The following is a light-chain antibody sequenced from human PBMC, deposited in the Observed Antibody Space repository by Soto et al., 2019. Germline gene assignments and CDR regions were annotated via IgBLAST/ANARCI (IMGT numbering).Light chain of an antibody. CDR2: AAS. V-gene: IGKV1-39*01. CDR3: QQSYSTPRT. CDR1: QSISSY. Sequence: DIQTTQSPSSLSASVGDTVTITCRASQSISSYLNWFQQKPGKAPKVLIYAASSLQSGVPSRFSGSGSGTDFTLTISSLQPEDFATYYCQQSYSTPRTFGQGTKVDIK. J-gene: IGKJ1*01.